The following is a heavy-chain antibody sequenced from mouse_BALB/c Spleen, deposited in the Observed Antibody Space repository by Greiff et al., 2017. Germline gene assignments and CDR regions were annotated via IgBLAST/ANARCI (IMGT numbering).Heavy chain of an antibody. CDR3: ARRDDYDVFAY. J-gene: IGHJ3*01. CDR2: IYWDDDK. V-gene: IGHV8-12*01. Sequence: QVTLKESGPGILQPSQTLSLTCSFSGFSLSTSGMGVSWIRQPSGKGLEWLAHIYWDDDKRYNPSLKSRLTISKDTSRNQVFLKITSVDTADTATYYCARRDDYDVFAYWGQGTLVTVSA. CDR1: GFSLSTSGMG. D-gene: IGHD2-4*01.